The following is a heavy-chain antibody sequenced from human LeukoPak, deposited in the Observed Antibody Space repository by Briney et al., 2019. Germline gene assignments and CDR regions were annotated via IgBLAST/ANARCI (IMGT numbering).Heavy chain of an antibody. V-gene: IGHV1-2*02. CDR2: INPNSGGP. D-gene: IGHD3-10*01. J-gene: IGHJ6*03. CDR3: ARGHYYYNSGSYYYMDV. CDR1: GYTFTSYG. Sequence: EASVKVSCKASGYTFTSYGISWVRQAPGQGLEWMGWINPNSGGPNYAQKFQGRVTMTRDTSISTAYMELTRLRSDDTAVYYCARGHYYYNSGSYYYMDVWGKGTTVTISS.